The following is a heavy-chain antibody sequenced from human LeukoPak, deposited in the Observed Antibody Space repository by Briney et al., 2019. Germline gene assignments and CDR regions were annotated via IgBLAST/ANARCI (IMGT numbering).Heavy chain of an antibody. J-gene: IGHJ4*02. D-gene: IGHD2-15*01. CDR2: IYYSGST. Sequence: SGTLSLTCTVSGGSISGYYWNWIRQPPGKGLEWIGYIYYSGSTNYNPSLKSRVTMSLDTSKNQFSLKLSSVTAADTAVYHCARDSGSNFDYWGQGTLVTVSS. CDR1: GGSISGYY. V-gene: IGHV4-59*01. CDR3: ARDSGSNFDY.